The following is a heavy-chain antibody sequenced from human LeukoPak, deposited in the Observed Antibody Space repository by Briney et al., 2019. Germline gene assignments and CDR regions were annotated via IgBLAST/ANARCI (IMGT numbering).Heavy chain of an antibody. J-gene: IGHJ4*02. CDR1: GFSFSNYW. CDR3: VSAIRGSPIDY. D-gene: IGHD3-10*01. Sequence: PGGSLRPSCAASGFSFSNYWMGWVRQAPGKGLACVANIKTDGSETYYVDSVKGRFTISRDNAKNSLFLQMNSLRAEDTAIYYCVSAIRGSPIDYWGQGILVSVPS. CDR2: IKTDGSET. V-gene: IGHV3-7*01.